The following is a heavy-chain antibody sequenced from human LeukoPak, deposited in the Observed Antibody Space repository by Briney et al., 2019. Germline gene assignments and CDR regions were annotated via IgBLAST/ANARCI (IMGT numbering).Heavy chain of an antibody. J-gene: IGHJ6*03. Sequence: GGSLRLPCAASGFTFSTYAMSWVRQAPGKGLEWVSLIGGSDGRTRYADSVKGRFTTSRDNSKNTLYPEMNSLRAEDTAVYYCAKDSSSYDWGYMDVWGKGTTVTISS. CDR1: GFTFSTYA. D-gene: IGHD3-22*01. CDR3: AKDSSSYDWGYMDV. CDR2: IGGSDGRT. V-gene: IGHV3-23*01.